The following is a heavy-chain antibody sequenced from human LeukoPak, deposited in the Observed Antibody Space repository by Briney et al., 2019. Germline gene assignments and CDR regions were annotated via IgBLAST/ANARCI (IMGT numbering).Heavy chain of an antibody. CDR3: AKDLLGATNRLTCYFDY. CDR1: GFTFSSYS. CDR2: VSRSSRHM. Sequence: KSGGSLRLSCAASGFTFSSYSMNWVRQAPGKGLEWVSSVSRSSRHMYYADSVKGRFTISRDDAKNSPSLQMNSLRAEDTAVYYCAKDLLGATNRLTCYFDYWGQGTLVTVSS. J-gene: IGHJ4*02. V-gene: IGHV3-21*04. D-gene: IGHD1-26*01.